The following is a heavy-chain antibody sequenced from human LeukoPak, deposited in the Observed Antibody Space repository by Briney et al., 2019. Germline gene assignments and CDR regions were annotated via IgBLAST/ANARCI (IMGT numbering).Heavy chain of an antibody. V-gene: IGHV3-30*02. Sequence: GGSLRLSCAASGFTFSSYGMHWVRQAPGKGLEWVAFIRYDGSNKYYADSVKGRFTISRDNSKNTLYLQMNSLRAEDTAVYYCAKDSLWFGELSSGSYYYYMDVWGKGTTVTISS. J-gene: IGHJ6*03. CDR3: AKDSLWFGELSSGSYYYYMDV. CDR2: IRYDGSNK. CDR1: GFTFSSYG. D-gene: IGHD3-10*01.